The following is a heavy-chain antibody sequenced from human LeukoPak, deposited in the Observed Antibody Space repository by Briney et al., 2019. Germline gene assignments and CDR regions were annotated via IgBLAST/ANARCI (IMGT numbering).Heavy chain of an antibody. CDR3: ARGSNDDYLLDY. Sequence: ASVKVSCKASGYTFTSYYMHWVRQAPGQGLEWMGLINPSGSSTSYEQKFQGRVTMTRDTSTSTVYMELSSLRSEDTAVYYCARGSNDDYLLDYWGQGTLVTVSS. CDR1: GYTFTSYY. CDR2: INPSGSST. J-gene: IGHJ4*02. D-gene: IGHD4-17*01. V-gene: IGHV1-46*01.